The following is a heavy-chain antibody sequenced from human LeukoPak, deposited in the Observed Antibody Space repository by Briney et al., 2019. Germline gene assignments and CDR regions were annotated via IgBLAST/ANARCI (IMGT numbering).Heavy chain of an antibody. Sequence: GGSLRLSCAASGFTFTSAAMTWVRQAPGKGLEWVSTITGSDDETYYADSVKGRFAISGDNSENTLYLQMNSLRAEDTAVYYCAKSYYDILTGPRNRDGFDYWGQGTLVTVSS. J-gene: IGHJ4*02. D-gene: IGHD3-9*01. CDR2: ITGSDDET. CDR3: AKSYYDILTGPRNRDGFDY. CDR1: GFTFTSAA. V-gene: IGHV3-23*01.